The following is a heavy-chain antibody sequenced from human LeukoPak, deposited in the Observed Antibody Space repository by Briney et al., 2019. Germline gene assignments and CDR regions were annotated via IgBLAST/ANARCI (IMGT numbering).Heavy chain of an antibody. CDR1: GFTFSSYS. CDR2: ISSSSSYI. J-gene: IGHJ4*02. Sequence: GGSLRLSCAASGFTFSSYSMNWVRQAPGKGLEWVSSISSSSSYIYYADSVEGRFTISRDNAKNSLYLQMNSLRAEDTAVYYCARAAPYCGGDCYFDYWGQGTLVTVSS. V-gene: IGHV3-21*01. D-gene: IGHD2-21*02. CDR3: ARAAPYCGGDCYFDY.